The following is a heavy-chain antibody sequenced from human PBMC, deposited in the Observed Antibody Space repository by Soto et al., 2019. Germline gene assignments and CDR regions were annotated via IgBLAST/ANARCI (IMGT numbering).Heavy chain of an antibody. CDR2: ISSSSSYI. Sequence: GGSLRLSCAASGFTFKSYAVSWVRQAPGKGLEWVSSISSSSSYIYYADSVKGRFTISRDNAKNSLYLQMNSLRAEDTAVYYCARDGGYDNYYYYGMDVWGQGTTVTVSS. CDR3: ARDGGYDNYYYYGMDV. D-gene: IGHD5-12*01. V-gene: IGHV3-21*01. CDR1: GFTFKSYA. J-gene: IGHJ6*02.